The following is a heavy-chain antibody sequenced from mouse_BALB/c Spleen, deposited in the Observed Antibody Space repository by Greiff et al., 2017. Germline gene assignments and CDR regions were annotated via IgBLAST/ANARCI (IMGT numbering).Heavy chain of an antibody. CDR2: IYPGDGDT. CDR3: ARGPDYYGSSY. D-gene: IGHD1-1*01. J-gene: IGHJ2*01. CDR1: GYTFTSYW. Sequence: QVQLKESGAELARPGASVKLSCKASGYTFTSYWMQWVKQRPGQGLEWIGAIYPGDGDTRYTQKFKGKATLTADKSSSTAYMQLSSLASEDSAVYYCARGPDYYGSSYWGQGTTLTVSS. V-gene: IGHV1-87*01.